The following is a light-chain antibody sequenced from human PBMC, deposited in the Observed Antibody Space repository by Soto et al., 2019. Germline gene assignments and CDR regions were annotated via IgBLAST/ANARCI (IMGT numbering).Light chain of an antibody. V-gene: IGKV3-11*01. Sequence: EIVLTQSPATLSLSPGERATLSCRASQSVSSYLAWYQQKPGQAPRLLMYDASTRATGIPARFSGSGSGTDFTLTISSLEPEDFAVYYCQQRSNWLFTFGPGTKVDIK. J-gene: IGKJ3*01. CDR3: QQRSNWLFT. CDR1: QSVSSY. CDR2: DAS.